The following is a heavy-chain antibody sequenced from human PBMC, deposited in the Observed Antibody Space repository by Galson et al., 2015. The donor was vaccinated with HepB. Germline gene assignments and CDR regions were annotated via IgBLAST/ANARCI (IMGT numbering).Heavy chain of an antibody. CDR3: ARGYSSDWSVSIGY. CDR1: GFTFSSYW. J-gene: IGHJ4*02. CDR2: INSDGSST. V-gene: IGHV3-74*01. Sequence: SLRLSCAGSGFTFSSYWMHWVRQVPGKGLVWVSRINSDGSSTTYADSVKGRFTISRDNAKNTLYLQMNSLRAEDTAVYYCARGYSSDWSVSIGYWGQGTLVTVSS. D-gene: IGHD6-19*01.